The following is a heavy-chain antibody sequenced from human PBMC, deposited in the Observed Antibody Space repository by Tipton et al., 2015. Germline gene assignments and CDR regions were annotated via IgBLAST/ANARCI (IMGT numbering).Heavy chain of an antibody. CDR1: GDSFTSNNW. CDR2: IYHTGST. V-gene: IGHV4-4*01. D-gene: IGHD2-8*01. CDR3: ARTDALGHFDY. Sequence: TLSLTCAISGDSFTSNNWWSWVRQPPGKGLEWIGEIYHTGSTNFQPSLRSRVTMSVDKSRNQFSLNLRSVTAADTAVYFCARTDALGHFDYWGLGTLVTVSS. J-gene: IGHJ4*02.